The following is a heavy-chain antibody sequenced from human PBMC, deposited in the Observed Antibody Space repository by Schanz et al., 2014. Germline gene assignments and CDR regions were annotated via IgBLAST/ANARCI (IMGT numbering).Heavy chain of an antibody. D-gene: IGHD5-12*01. CDR1: GNIFTNYY. V-gene: IGHV1-69*09. J-gene: IGHJ4*02. CDR2: IIPITGIT. CDR3: ARTGYDPSLTH. Sequence: QLQLVQSGAEVKRPGASAKVTCKASGNIFTNYYIHWVRHAPGQGLEWMGRIIPITGITNYAQKFQGRVPFTADKSTSTAFLEVNSLRSEDTAVYYCARTGYDPSLTHWGQGTLVTVSS.